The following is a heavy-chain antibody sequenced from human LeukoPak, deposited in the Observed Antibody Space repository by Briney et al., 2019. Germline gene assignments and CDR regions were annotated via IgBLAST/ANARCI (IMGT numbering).Heavy chain of an antibody. Sequence: GGSLRLSCTASGFTFGDYAMSWVRQAPGKGLEWVGFIRSKAYGGTTEYAASVKGRFTIPRDDSKSIAYLQMNSLKTEDTAVYYCTRRIAAAGNVHFDYWGQGTLVTVSS. CDR3: TRRIAAAGNVHFDY. CDR2: IRSKAYGGTT. J-gene: IGHJ4*02. D-gene: IGHD6-13*01. CDR1: GFTFGDYA. V-gene: IGHV3-49*04.